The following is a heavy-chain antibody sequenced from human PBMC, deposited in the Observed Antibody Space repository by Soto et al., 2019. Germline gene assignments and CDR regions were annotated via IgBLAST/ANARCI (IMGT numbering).Heavy chain of an antibody. D-gene: IGHD3-22*01. CDR2: IYYSGGT. CDR1: GGSISTYY. J-gene: IGHJ1*01. CDR3: ARGGYYDSSGYSGDFQH. Sequence: SETLSLTCTVSGGSISTYYWSWIRQPPGKGLEWIGFIYYSGGTNYNPSLKSRVTISVDTSKNQFSLKLSSVTAADTAVYYCARGGYYDSSGYSGDFQHWGQGTLVTVSS. V-gene: IGHV4-59*01.